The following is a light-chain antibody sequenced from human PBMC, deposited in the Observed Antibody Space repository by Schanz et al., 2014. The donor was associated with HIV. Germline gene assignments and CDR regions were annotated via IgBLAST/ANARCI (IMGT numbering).Light chain of an antibody. J-gene: IGKJ1*01. CDR1: QSISPW. V-gene: IGKV1-5*03. Sequence: DIQMTQSPSTLSASVGDRVSITCRASQSISPWLAWYQRRPGKTPKLLINEASNLQSGVPSRFSGSGSGTEFTLTITSLQPDDFATYYCQQYSTSSRTFGQGTKVEVQ. CDR2: EAS. CDR3: QQYSTSSRT.